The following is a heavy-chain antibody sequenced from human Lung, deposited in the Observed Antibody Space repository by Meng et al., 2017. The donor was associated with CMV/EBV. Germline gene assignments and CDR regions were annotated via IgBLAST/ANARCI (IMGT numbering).Heavy chain of an antibody. CDR2: ISSSTASV. J-gene: IGHJ4*02. V-gene: IGHV3-21*06. Sequence: ESLKISCAASGFTFSTFSMAWVRQAPGRGLEWVASISSSTASVYYAGSVQGRFTISRDNARNSLFLQMNSATAEDTAVYYCARDGSDYYDVIGYGPVDYWGQGVXVTVSS. CDR1: GFTFSTFS. D-gene: IGHD3-22*01. CDR3: ARDGSDYYDVIGYGPVDY.